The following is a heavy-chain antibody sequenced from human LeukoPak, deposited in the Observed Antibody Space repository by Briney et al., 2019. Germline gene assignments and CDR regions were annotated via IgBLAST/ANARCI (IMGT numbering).Heavy chain of an antibody. CDR2: INSDGSST. CDR3: ARDPYHCDFWSGYYGYYYYGMDV. Sequence: GGSLRLSCAASGFTFSSYWMHRVRQAPGKGLVWVSRINSDGSSTSYADSVKGRFTISRDNAKNTLYLQMNSLRAEDTAVYCCARDPYHCDFWSGYYGYYYYGMDVWGQGTTVTVSS. CDR1: GFTFSSYW. V-gene: IGHV3-74*01. J-gene: IGHJ6*02. D-gene: IGHD3-3*01.